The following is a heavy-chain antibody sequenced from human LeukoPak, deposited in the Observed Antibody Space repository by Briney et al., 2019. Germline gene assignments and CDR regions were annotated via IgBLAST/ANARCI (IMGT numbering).Heavy chain of an antibody. D-gene: IGHD6-19*01. CDR2: TYYRSKWFY. Sequence: SQTLSLTCAISGDSVSSNTATWNWVRQSPSRGLEWLGRTYYRSKWFYEYALSVKSRITINPDTSKNQFSLKLNSVTPEDTAVYYCARDTVAGNYFGYWGQGTLVTVSS. J-gene: IGHJ4*02. CDR3: ARDTVAGNYFGY. CDR1: GDSVSSNTAT. V-gene: IGHV6-1*01.